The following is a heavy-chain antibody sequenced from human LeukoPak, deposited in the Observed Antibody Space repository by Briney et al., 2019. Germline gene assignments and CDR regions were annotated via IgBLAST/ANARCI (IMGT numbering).Heavy chain of an antibody. J-gene: IGHJ6*03. CDR2: LSGSGDRT. V-gene: IGHV3-23*01. CDR1: GFTFNSYA. CDR3: ARGGTNYYYMDV. Sequence: GGSLRLSCAASGFTFNSYAMSWVRQAPGKGLEWVSALSGSGDRTFYVDSVKGRFTVSRDNSKNTLYLQMDSLRVDDTALYYCARGGTNYYYMDVWGNGTTVTASS.